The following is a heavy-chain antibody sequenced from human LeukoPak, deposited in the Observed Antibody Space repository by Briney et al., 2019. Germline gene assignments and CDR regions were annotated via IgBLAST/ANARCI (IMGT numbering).Heavy chain of an antibody. V-gene: IGHV1-2*02. D-gene: IGHD3-3*01. J-gene: IGHJ4*02. CDR2: INPNSGGT. Sequence: GASVKVSCKAYGYTFTGYYMHWVRQAPGQGLEWMGWINPNSGGTNYAQKFQGRVTMTRDTSISTAYMELSRLRSDDTAVYYCARDGGNLRFLEWLLDYWGQGTLVTVSS. CDR1: GYTFTGYY. CDR3: ARDGGNLRFLEWLLDY.